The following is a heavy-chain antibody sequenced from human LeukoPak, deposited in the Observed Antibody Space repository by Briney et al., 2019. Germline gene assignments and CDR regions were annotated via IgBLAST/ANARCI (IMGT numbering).Heavy chain of an antibody. Sequence: PAETLSLTCTVSGVAISRRSYYWGWRRQPRGKGREWGGGIYYSGSTYYSTSVKSRVTISVDTSKNQFSLKLSSVTAADTAVYYCARHGNIVVVPAAPFDYWGQGTLVTVSS. V-gene: IGHV4-39*01. CDR2: IYYSGST. CDR3: ARHGNIVVVPAAPFDY. CDR1: GVAISRRSYY. J-gene: IGHJ4*02. D-gene: IGHD2-2*01.